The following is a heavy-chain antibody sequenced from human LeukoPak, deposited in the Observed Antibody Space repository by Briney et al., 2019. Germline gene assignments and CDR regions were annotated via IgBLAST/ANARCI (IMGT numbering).Heavy chain of an antibody. CDR2: IYPGDSDT. CDR1: GYSFTSYW. J-gene: IGHJ4*02. Sequence: GESPKISCKGSGYSFTSYWIGWVRQMPGKGLEWMGIIYPGDSDTRYSPSFQGQVTISADKSISTAYLQWSSLKASDTAMYYCARQRIGYSSKRPYFDYWGQGTLVTVSS. D-gene: IGHD6-13*01. V-gene: IGHV5-51*01. CDR3: ARQRIGYSSKRPYFDY.